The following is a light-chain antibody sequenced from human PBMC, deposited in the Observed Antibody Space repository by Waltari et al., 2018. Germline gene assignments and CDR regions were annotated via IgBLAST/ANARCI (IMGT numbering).Light chain of an antibody. CDR2: DNN. CDR3: GTWDSGLSASV. CDR1: SSNIGDTY. Sequence: QSVLTQPPSVSAATGQKVTISFSGSSSNIGDTYVSRYQQVPGTAPKLLIYDNNRRPSGIPDRFSGSKSGTSATLGITGLQTGDEADYYCGTWDSGLSASVFGSGTKVTVL. J-gene: IGLJ6*01. V-gene: IGLV1-51*01.